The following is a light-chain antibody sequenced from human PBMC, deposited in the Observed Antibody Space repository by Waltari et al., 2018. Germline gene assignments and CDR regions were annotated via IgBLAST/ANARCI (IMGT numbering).Light chain of an antibody. Sequence: EIVLTQSPATLSLSPAERATLTCRASQSISSYLAWYQQKPGQAPRLLIYDASNRATGIPARFSGGGSGTDFTLTISSLEPEDFAVYYCQQRDSWWTFGQGTKVEIK. CDR1: QSISSY. CDR3: QQRDSWWT. V-gene: IGKV3-11*01. CDR2: DAS. J-gene: IGKJ1*01.